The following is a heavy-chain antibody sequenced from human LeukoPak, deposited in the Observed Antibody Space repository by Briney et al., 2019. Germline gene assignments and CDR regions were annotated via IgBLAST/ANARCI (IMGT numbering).Heavy chain of an antibody. V-gene: IGHV4-59*01. CDR2: IYNSGST. CDR3: ARLYSSSLGRVFDY. Sequence: SETLSLTCAIYGGSFSGYYWSWIRQPPGKGLEWIGYIYNSGSTNYNPSLKSRVTISVDTSKNQFSLKLSSVTAADTAVYYCARLYSSSLGRVFDYWGQGTLVTVSS. CDR1: GGSFSGYY. J-gene: IGHJ4*02. D-gene: IGHD4-11*01.